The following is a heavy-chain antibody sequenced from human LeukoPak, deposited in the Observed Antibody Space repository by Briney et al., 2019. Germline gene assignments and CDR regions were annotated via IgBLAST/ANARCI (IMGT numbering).Heavy chain of an antibody. CDR2: IYYSGST. CDR1: GGSISSGGYY. D-gene: IGHD4-17*01. V-gene: IGHV4-31*03. J-gene: IGHJ5*02. CDR3: ARHDYGDYVFDP. Sequence: PSQTLSLTCTVSGGSISSGGYYWSWIRQHPGKGLEWIGYIYYSGSTYYNPSLKSRVTISVDTSKNQFSLKLSSVTAADTAVYYCARHDYGDYVFDPWGQGTLVTVSS.